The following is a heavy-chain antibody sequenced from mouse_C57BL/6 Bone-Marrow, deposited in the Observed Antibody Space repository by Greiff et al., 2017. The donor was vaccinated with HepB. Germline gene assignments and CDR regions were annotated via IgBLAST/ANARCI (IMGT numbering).Heavy chain of an antibody. Sequence: QVQLKQPGAELVRPGTSVKLSCKASGYTFTSYWMHWVKQRPGQGLEWIGVIDPSDSYTNYNQKFKGKATLTVDTSSSTAYMQLGSLTSEDSAVYYCAKLGRWGDYWGQGTTLTVSS. D-gene: IGHD4-1*01. CDR3: AKLGRWGDY. J-gene: IGHJ2*01. CDR1: GYTFTSYW. CDR2: IDPSDSYT. V-gene: IGHV1-59*01.